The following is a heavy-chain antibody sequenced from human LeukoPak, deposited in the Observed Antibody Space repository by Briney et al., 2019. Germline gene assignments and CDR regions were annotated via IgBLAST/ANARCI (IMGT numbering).Heavy chain of an antibody. Sequence: SETLSLICTVSRYSISSAHSWGWIRQPPGRGLEWIGSIFHSGTTYSNPSLKSRVSLSLDTSNNQFSLRLSSVTAADTALYYCARDGPTVYYYDSSAYYPYFDSWGQGTLVTVSS. CDR1: RYSISSAHS. CDR3: ARDGPTVYYYDSSAYYPYFDS. J-gene: IGHJ4*02. CDR2: IFHSGTT. V-gene: IGHV4-38-2*02. D-gene: IGHD3-22*01.